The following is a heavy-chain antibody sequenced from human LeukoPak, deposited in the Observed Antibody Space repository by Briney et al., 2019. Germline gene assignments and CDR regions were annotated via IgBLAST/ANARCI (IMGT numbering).Heavy chain of an antibody. D-gene: IGHD3-10*01. CDR2: ISSSSSYI. V-gene: IGHV3-21*01. CDR3: ASDKYYYGSGSFD. Sequence: PGGSLRLSCAASGFTFSSYSMNWVRQAPGKGLEWVSSISSSSSYIYYADSVKGRFTISRDNAKNSLYLQMNSLRAEDTAVYYCASDKYYYGSGSFDWGQGTLVTVSS. CDR1: GFTFSSYS. J-gene: IGHJ4*02.